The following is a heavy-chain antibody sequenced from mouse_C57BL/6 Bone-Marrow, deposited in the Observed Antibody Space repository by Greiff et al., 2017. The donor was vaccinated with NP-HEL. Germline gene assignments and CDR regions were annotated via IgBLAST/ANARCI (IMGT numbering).Heavy chain of an antibody. CDR3: ARKGYWYFDV. V-gene: IGHV2-2*01. J-gene: IGHJ1*03. Sequence: VKLLESGPGLVQPSQRLSITCTVSGFSLTSYGVHWVRQSPGKGLEWLGVLWSGGSTDYNAAFISRLSISKDNSKSQVFFKMNSLQADDTAIYYCARKGYWYFDVWGTGTTVTVSS. CDR1: GFSLTSYG. CDR2: LWSGGST.